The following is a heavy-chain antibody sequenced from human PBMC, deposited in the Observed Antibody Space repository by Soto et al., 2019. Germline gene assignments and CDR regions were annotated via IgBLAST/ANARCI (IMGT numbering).Heavy chain of an antibody. V-gene: IGHV3-23*01. J-gene: IGHJ4*02. CDR3: ARGLYSGWHYFDY. D-gene: IGHD5-12*01. CDR2: ISGSGGST. CDR1: GFTFSSYA. Sequence: PGGSLRLSCAASGFTFSSYAMSWVRQAPGKGLEWVSAISGSGGSTYYADSVKGRFTISRDNSKNTLYLQMNSLRAEDTALYYCARGLYSGWHYFDYWGQGTLVTVSS.